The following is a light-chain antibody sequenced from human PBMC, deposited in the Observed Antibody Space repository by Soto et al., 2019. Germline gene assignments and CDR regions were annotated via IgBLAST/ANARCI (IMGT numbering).Light chain of an antibody. CDR1: QSISSY. J-gene: IGKJ2*01. V-gene: IGKV1-39*01. CDR2: AAS. CDR3: QPSYSTPRT. Sequence: DIQMTQSPSSLSASVGDRVTSTCRASQSISSYLNWYQQKPGKAAKLLIYAASSLQSGVPSRFSGSGPGTDFTLTISSLQPEDFATYYCQPSYSTPRTFGPGTQVDIK.